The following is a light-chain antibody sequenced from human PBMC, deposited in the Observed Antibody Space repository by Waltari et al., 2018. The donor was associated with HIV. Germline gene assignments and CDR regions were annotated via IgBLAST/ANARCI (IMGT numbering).Light chain of an antibody. Sequence: QSALTQPRSVSGSPGRSVTISCTGTSSDVGGHTYVSWFQQHPGKGPKLLLYDVNKRSPGVPVRFSGSKSGNTASLTIPGLQTEDEADYFCCSYTGSSSYNYVFGTGTKVTVL. CDR2: DVN. V-gene: IGLV2-11*01. CDR3: CSYTGSSSYNYV. CDR1: SSDVGGHTY. J-gene: IGLJ1*01.